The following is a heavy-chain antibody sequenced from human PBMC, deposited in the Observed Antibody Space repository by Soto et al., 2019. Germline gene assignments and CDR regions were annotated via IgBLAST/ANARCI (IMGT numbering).Heavy chain of an antibody. Sequence: EVQLSESGGGMVEPRGSLKLSCAASGFSFGTYVMNWVRQAPGKGLEWVSGISGSGGRVYSADSVKGRFTISRDNSRNTLYLQMNSLRAEDTAIYYCAMTRLYDTGTNDYHRDALDIWGQGTQVIVSS. J-gene: IGHJ3*02. CDR1: GFSFGTYV. D-gene: IGHD3-22*01. CDR2: ISGSGGRV. CDR3: AMTRLYDTGTNDYHRDALDI. V-gene: IGHV3-23*01.